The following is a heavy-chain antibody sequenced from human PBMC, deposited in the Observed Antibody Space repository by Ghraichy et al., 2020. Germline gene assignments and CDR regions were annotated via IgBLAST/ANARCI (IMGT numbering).Heavy chain of an antibody. CDR1: GYTFTSYG. CDR2: ISAYNGNT. V-gene: IGHV1-18*04. D-gene: IGHD2-15*01. CDR3: ARAGVAHIHIVVVVAAPNWFDP. Sequence: ASVKVSCKASGYTFTSYGISWVRQAPGQGLEWMGWISAYNGNTNYAQKLQGRVTMTTDTSTSTAYMELRSLRSDDTAVYYCARAGVAHIHIVVVVAAPNWFDPWGQGTLVTVSS. J-gene: IGHJ5*02.